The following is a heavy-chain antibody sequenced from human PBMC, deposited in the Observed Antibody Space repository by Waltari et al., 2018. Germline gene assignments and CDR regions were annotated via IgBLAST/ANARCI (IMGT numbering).Heavy chain of an antibody. CDR2: MNPNSGNT. CDR3: ARGSHHYYYDSSGYSAFDI. V-gene: IGHV1-8*01. J-gene: IGHJ3*02. D-gene: IGHD3-22*01. Sequence: QVQLVQSGAEVKKPGASVKVSCKASGYTFTSYDINWVRQATGQGLEWMGWMNPNSGNTGYAQKFQGRVTMTRNISISTAYMELSSLRSEDTAVYYCARGSHHYYYDSSGYSAFDIWGQGTMVTVSS. CDR1: GYTFTSYD.